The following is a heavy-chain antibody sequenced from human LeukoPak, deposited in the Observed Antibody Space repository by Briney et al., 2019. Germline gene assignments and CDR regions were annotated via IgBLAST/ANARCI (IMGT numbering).Heavy chain of an antibody. D-gene: IGHD4-23*01. CDR2: IYYSGST. CDR3: ARHQRGNSDAFDI. Sequence: PSETLSLTCTVSGYSISSGYYWSWIRQPPGKGLEWIGYIYYSGSTNYNPSLKSRVTISVDTSKNQFSLKLSSVTAADTAVYYCARHQRGNSDAFDIWGQGTMVTVSS. J-gene: IGHJ3*02. V-gene: IGHV4-61*01. CDR1: GYSISSGYY.